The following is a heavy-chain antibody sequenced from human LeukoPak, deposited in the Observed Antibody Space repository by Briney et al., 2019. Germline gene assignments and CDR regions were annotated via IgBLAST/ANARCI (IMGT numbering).Heavy chain of an antibody. CDR3: TTTGGSYSYWYAFDI. CDR1: GFTISNAG. Sequence: PGGSLTLSCAASGFTISNAGMSWVRQTPGKGLEWVGRIKSKTEGGTTDYAAPVKGRFTISRDESKNTMYLQMNSLKIEDTAVYYCTTTGGSYSYWYAFDIWGQGTMVTVSS. CDR2: IKSKTEGGTT. V-gene: IGHV3-15*01. D-gene: IGHD3-10*01. J-gene: IGHJ3*02.